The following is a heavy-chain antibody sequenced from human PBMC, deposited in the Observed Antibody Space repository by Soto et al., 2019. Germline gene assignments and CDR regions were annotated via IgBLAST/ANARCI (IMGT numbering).Heavy chain of an antibody. CDR1: GYTLTGLS. CDR2: FDPEDGET. Sequence: ASVKVSCKVSGYTLTGLSMHWVRRAPGKGLEWMGGFDPEDGETIYAQKFQGRVTMTEDTSTDTAYMELSSLRSEDTAVYYCATFRVVAATPDAFDIWGQGTMVTVSS. D-gene: IGHD2-15*01. V-gene: IGHV1-24*01. CDR3: ATFRVVAATPDAFDI. J-gene: IGHJ3*02.